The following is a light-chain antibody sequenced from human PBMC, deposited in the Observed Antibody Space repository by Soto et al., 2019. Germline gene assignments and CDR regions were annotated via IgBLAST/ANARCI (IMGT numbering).Light chain of an antibody. V-gene: IGLV2-8*01. J-gene: IGLJ2*01. Sequence: SALTQPPSASGSPGQSVSISCTGTSSDIGAYNFVSWYQQHPGKAPRLMIYGVSKRPSGVPDRFSGSKSGNTASLTVSGLQAEDEADYYCSSYAGSNNYVVFGGGTKVTVL. CDR1: SSDIGAYNF. CDR2: GVS. CDR3: SSYAGSNNYVV.